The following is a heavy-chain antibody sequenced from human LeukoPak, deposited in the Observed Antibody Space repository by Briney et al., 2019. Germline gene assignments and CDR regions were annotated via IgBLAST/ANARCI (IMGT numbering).Heavy chain of an antibody. CDR1: GFTFSSYG. V-gene: IGHV3-33*01. Sequence: GGSLRLSCAASGFTFSSYGMHWVRQAPGKGLEWVAVIWDDGSNKYYADSVKGRFTISRDNSKNTLYLQMNSLRAEDTAVYYCARDYCGGDCYSADYWGQGTLVTVSS. J-gene: IGHJ4*02. CDR2: IWDDGSNK. D-gene: IGHD2-21*02. CDR3: ARDYCGGDCYSADY.